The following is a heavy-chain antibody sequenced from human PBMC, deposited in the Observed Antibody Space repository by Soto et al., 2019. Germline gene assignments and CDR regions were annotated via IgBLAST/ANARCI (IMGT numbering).Heavy chain of an antibody. CDR3: ARWHDMLTGCEFTF. D-gene: IGHD3-9*01. Sequence: QVRLVQSGAEVKKPGASVKVSCKTYGYDFTNYGINWVRQAPGQGLEWMGWISAYNGNIVYAQNFRGRATLTTDTSTGSAYMELRRLRSDDTAVYYCARWHDMLTGCEFTFWGQGTLVTVSS. V-gene: IGHV1-18*01. CDR2: ISAYNGNI. CDR1: GYDFTNYG. J-gene: IGHJ4*02.